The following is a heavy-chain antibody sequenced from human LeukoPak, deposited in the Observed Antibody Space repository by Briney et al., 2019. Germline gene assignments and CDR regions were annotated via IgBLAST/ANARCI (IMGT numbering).Heavy chain of an antibody. J-gene: IGHJ4*02. CDR3: ARDGKLAAQADY. D-gene: IGHD6-6*01. Sequence: GGSLRLSCAASGFTFSSHRMSWVRQAPGKGLEWVANIKKDGSEKYYVDSVKGRFTISRDNAKTSLYLQMNSLRAEDTAVYYCARDGKLAAQADYWGQGTLVTVSS. V-gene: IGHV3-7*01. CDR2: IKKDGSEK. CDR1: GFTFSSHR.